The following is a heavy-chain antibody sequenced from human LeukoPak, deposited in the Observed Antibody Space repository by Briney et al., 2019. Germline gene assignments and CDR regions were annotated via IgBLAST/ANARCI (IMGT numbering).Heavy chain of an antibody. J-gene: IGHJ4*02. D-gene: IGHD6-19*01. Sequence: QAGGSLRLSCAASGFTFSSYTMHWVRQAPGKGLEWVAVTSYDGGNKYYADSVKGRFAISRDNSNNTLYLQMNNLRTEDTAVYYCAGPYTSGWSLGLRYWGQGTLVTVSS. CDR1: GFTFSSYT. CDR3: AGPYTSGWSLGLRY. V-gene: IGHV3-30*09. CDR2: TSYDGGNK.